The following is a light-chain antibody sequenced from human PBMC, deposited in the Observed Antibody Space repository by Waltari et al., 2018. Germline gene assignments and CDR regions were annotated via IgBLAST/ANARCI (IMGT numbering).Light chain of an antibody. CDR2: DVS. V-gene: IGLV2-14*01. CDR1: SSDVGGYKY. CDR3: RSYTSSSTDV. Sequence: QSALTQPASVSGSPGQSITISCTGTSSDVGGYKYVSWYQQHPGKAPKLMIYDVSKRPSGGPKRWSGSKSGNTGCLTISGRQAEDEADYVCRSYTSSSTDVFGTGSKVTVL. J-gene: IGLJ1*01.